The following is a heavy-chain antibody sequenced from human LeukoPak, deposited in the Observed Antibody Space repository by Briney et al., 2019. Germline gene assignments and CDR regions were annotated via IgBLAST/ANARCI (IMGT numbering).Heavy chain of an antibody. J-gene: IGHJ4*02. CDR1: GYSISSGYF. Sequence: SETLSLTCAVSGYSISSGYFWGWIRQPPGKGLEWIGSIYHSGSTYYNPSLKSRVTISLDTSKNQFSLKLSSVTAADTAVYYFARARRAGDDVDYWGQGTLVTVSS. CDR2: IYHSGST. V-gene: IGHV4-38-2*01. D-gene: IGHD7-27*01. CDR3: ARARRAGDDVDY.